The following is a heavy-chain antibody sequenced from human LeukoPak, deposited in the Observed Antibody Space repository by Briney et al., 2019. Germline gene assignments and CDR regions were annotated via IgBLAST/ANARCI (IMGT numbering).Heavy chain of an antibody. Sequence: GGSLRLSCAASGYTFSSYAMHWVRQAPGKGLEYVSAISSNGGSTYYANSVKGRFTISRDNSKNTLYLQMGSLRAEDMAVYYCARDDRAAMVTFDYWGQGTLVTVSS. J-gene: IGHJ4*02. D-gene: IGHD5-18*01. CDR2: ISSNGGST. CDR3: ARDDRAAMVTFDY. V-gene: IGHV3-64*01. CDR1: GYTFSSYA.